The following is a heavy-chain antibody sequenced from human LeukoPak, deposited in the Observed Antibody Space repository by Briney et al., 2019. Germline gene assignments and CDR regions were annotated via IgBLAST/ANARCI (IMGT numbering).Heavy chain of an antibody. D-gene: IGHD3-10*01. Sequence: PGGSLRLSCAASGFTFSSYAMSWVRQAPGKGLEWVSAISGSGGSTYYADSVKGRFTISRDNSKNTLYLQMNSLRADDTAVYYCAKIPSLWFGELLPYFDYWGQGTLVAVSS. CDR2: ISGSGGST. CDR1: GFTFSSYA. J-gene: IGHJ4*02. V-gene: IGHV3-23*01. CDR3: AKIPSLWFGELLPYFDY.